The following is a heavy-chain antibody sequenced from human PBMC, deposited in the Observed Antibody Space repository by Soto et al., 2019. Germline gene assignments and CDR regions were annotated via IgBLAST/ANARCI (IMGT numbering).Heavy chain of an antibody. CDR1: GFIFSSYG. D-gene: IGHD1-1*01. J-gene: IGHJ4*02. V-gene: IGHV3-30*18. CDR3: AKDWYWNSGNFDY. CDR2: ISYDGNHQ. Sequence: GGSLRLSCAASGFIFSSYGMHWVRQAPGKGLEWVSVISYDGNHQNYADSVKGRFAISRDNSKSTLYLQMSSLRPDDTAVYYCAKDWYWNSGNFDYWGQGTLVTVSS.